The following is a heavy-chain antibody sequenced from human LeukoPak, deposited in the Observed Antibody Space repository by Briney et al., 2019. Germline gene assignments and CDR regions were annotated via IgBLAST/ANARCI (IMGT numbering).Heavy chain of an antibody. V-gene: IGHV3-21*01. J-gene: IGHJ4*02. CDR3: AKDPTHYRVWDYYETIGLSY. Sequence: PGGSLRLSCAASGFTFSDYSMNWVRQAPGKGLEWVSSITSGSNYIYYTDSVKGRFTISRDNSKNTLNLQMNSLRAEDTAVYYCAKDPTHYRVWDYYETIGLSYWGQGTLVTVSS. CDR2: ITSGSNYI. D-gene: IGHD3-22*01. CDR1: GFTFSDYS.